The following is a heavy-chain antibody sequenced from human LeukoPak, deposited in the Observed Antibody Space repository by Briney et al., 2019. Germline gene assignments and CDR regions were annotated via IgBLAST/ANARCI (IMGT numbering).Heavy chain of an antibody. Sequence: PGGSLRLSCAASGFTFDDYGMSWVRQAPGKGLEWVSGINWNGGSTGYADSVKGRFTISRDNSKNTLYLQMNSLRAEDTAVYYCAKGYYYGSGSHYWGQGTLVTVSS. CDR2: INWNGGST. CDR1: GFTFDDYG. V-gene: IGHV3-20*04. D-gene: IGHD3-10*01. CDR3: AKGYYYGSGSHY. J-gene: IGHJ4*02.